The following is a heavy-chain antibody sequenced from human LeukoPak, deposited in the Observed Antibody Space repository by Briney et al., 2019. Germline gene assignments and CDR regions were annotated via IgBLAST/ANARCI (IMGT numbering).Heavy chain of an antibody. CDR3: AREGITPDAFDI. Sequence: PGGSLRLSCAASGFTFSSYSMNWVRQAPGKGLEWVSSISSSSSYIYYADSVKGRFTISRDNAKNSLYLQMNSLRAEDTAVYYCAREGITPDAFDIWGQGTMVTVSS. J-gene: IGHJ3*02. CDR2: ISSSSSYI. V-gene: IGHV3-21*01. D-gene: IGHD3-16*01. CDR1: GFTFSSYS.